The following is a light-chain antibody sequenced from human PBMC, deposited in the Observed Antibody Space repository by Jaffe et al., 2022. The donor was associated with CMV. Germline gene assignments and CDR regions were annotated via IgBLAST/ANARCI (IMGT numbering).Light chain of an antibody. V-gene: IGKV1-39*01. Sequence: DIQMTQSPSSLSASVGDRVTITCRASQSINTFLNWYQQKPGKAPSLVIYAASTLQSGVPSRFSGSGSGTDFSLTINNLQPEDFATYFCQQSYNTLAITFGQGTRLEIK. CDR1: QSINTF. CDR3: QQSYNTLAIT. J-gene: IGKJ5*01. CDR2: AAS.